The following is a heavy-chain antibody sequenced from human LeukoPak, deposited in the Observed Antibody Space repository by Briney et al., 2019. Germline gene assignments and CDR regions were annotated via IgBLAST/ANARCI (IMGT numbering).Heavy chain of an antibody. Sequence: PGGSLRLSCSASGFTFSSYAMLWVRQAPGKGLECVSAISSGGSTHYADSVKGRFTISRDDSDNTLYLQMNSLKTEDTAVYYCTTEFDRGVIDYWGQGTLVTVSS. V-gene: IGHV3-64*04. D-gene: IGHD3-10*01. CDR1: GFTFSSYA. CDR2: ISSGGST. J-gene: IGHJ4*02. CDR3: TTEFDRGVIDY.